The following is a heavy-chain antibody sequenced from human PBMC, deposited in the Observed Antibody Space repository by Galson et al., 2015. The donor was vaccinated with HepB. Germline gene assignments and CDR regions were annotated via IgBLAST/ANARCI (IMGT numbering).Heavy chain of an antibody. Sequence: SLRLSCAASGFTFSSYSMNWVRQAPGKGLEWVSSISSSSSYIYYADSVKGRFTISRDNAKNSLYLQMNSLRAEDTAVYYCARDGTGGGSYVAFDIWGQGTMVTVSS. CDR1: GFTFSSYS. D-gene: IGHD1-26*01. CDR2: ISSSSSYI. V-gene: IGHV3-21*01. J-gene: IGHJ3*02. CDR3: ARDGTGGGSYVAFDI.